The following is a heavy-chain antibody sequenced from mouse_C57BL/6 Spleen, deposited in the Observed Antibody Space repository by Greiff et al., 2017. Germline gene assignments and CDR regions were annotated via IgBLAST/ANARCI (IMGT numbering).Heavy chain of an antibody. D-gene: IGHD3-2*02. CDR1: GYSFTGYY. CDR3: ARTAQATLFAY. Sequence: EVQLQESGPELVKPGASVKISCKASGYSFTGYYMNWVKQSPEKSLEWIGEINPSTGGTTYNQKFKAKATLTVDKSSSTAYMQLKSLTSEDSAVYYCARTAQATLFAYWGQGTLVTVSA. CDR2: INPSTGGT. V-gene: IGHV1-42*01. J-gene: IGHJ3*01.